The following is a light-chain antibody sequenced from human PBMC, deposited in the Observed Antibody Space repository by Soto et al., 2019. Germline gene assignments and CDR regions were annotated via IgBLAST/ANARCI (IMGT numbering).Light chain of an antibody. Sequence: DIQMTQSPSTLSASVGDRVTITCRASQSISSWLAWYQQKPGKAPKLLIYDASSLESGVPSRFSGSGSGTAFTLSISTLQPDDFATYYCQEYNSYSLFNSGSETKVDIK. V-gene: IGKV1-5*01. CDR3: QEYNSYSLFN. CDR1: QSISSW. J-gene: IGKJ3*01. CDR2: DAS.